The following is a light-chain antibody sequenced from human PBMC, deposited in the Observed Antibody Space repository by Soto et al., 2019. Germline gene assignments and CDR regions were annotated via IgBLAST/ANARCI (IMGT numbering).Light chain of an antibody. Sequence: VLTQSPVTLSLSPGDRATLSCRASQSVSSLLAWYQQKPGQAPRLLVYGASNRATGIPARFSGSGSGTDFTLTISSLEPEDFGVYYCQQYSIWPPFTFGQGTKLEIK. V-gene: IGKV3-11*01. CDR3: QQYSIWPPFT. CDR1: QSVSSL. J-gene: IGKJ2*01. CDR2: GAS.